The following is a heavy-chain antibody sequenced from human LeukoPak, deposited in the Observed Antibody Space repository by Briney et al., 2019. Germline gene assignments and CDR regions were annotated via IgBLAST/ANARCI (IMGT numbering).Heavy chain of an antibody. CDR1: GGSISSGDFY. D-gene: IGHD3-3*01. CDR2: IYYSGST. J-gene: IGHJ5*02. Sequence: SETLSLTCTVSGGSISSGDFYWSWIRQPPGMGLEWIVYIYYSGSTYYNPSLKSRVTFSVDTSKNQFSLKLTSVTAVDTAVYYCAREMYNDLSRWFDPWGQGTLVTVSS. CDR3: AREMYNDLSRWFDP. V-gene: IGHV4-30-4*08.